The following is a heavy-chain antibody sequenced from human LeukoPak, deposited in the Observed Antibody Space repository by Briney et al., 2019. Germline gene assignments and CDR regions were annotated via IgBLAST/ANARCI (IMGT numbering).Heavy chain of an antibody. D-gene: IGHD1-1*01. CDR3: ARDRELEPRVSDHFDP. V-gene: IGHV1-46*01. Sequence: ASVKVSCKASGYTFTSYLIHWVRQAPGQGLEWVGRVNPSGGSTIYAQRFQGRVTMTRDTSTSTVYMELSSLRSEDTAVYYCARDRELEPRVSDHFDPWGQGTLVTVSS. CDR1: GYTFTSYL. CDR2: VNPSGGST. J-gene: IGHJ5*02.